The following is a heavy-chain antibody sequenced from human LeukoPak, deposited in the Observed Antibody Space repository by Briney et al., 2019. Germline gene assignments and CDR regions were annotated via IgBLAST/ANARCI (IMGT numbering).Heavy chain of an antibody. CDR2: ISGSGGST. D-gene: IGHD3-10*01. CDR3: AKSQFRPRYYYGSGSFYYFDY. CDR1: GFTFSSYA. J-gene: IGHJ4*02. V-gene: IGHV3-23*01. Sequence: GGSLRLSCAASGFTFSSYAMSWVRQAPGKGLEWVSAISGSGGSTYYADSVKGRFTISRDNSKNTLYLQMNSLRAEDTAVYYCAKSQFRPRYYYGSGSFYYFDYWGQGTLVTVSS.